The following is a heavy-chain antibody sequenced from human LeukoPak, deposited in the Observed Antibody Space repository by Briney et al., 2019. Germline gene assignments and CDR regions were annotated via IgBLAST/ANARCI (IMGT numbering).Heavy chain of an antibody. CDR3: MRLNTYGLHLDY. J-gene: IGHJ4*02. V-gene: IGHV4-39*07. CDR2: MSFNGNI. D-gene: IGHD3-10*01. CDR1: GDSITNTNYY. Sequence: KPSETLSLTCSVSGDSITNTNYYWGWVRQSPEKNLEWIVSMSFNGNIFYNPSLQSRVTISPDTSKNHFSLNLRSVTAADTAIYYCMRLNTYGLHLDYWGQGTLVTVSS.